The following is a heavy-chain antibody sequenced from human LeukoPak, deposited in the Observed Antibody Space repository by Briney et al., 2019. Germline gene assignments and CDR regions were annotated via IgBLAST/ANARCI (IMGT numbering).Heavy chain of an antibody. CDR3: AREGYCSGGSCSSKGNWFDP. V-gene: IGHV1-2*02. CDR2: INPNSGGT. D-gene: IGHD2-15*01. Sequence: ASVKVSCKASGYTFTGYYMHWVRQAPGQGLEWMGWINPNSGGTNYAQKFQGRVTMTRDTSISTAYMELSRLRSDDTAVYYCAREGYCSGGSCSSKGNWFDPWGQGTLVTVSS. CDR1: GYTFTGYY. J-gene: IGHJ5*02.